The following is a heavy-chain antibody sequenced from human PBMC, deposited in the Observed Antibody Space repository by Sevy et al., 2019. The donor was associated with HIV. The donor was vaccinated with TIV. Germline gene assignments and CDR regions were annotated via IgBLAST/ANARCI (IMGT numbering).Heavy chain of an antibody. CDR3: ASHYYDSTGYYYPLDY. J-gene: IGHJ4*02. CDR1: GFTFSTYA. D-gene: IGHD3-22*01. Sequence: GGSLRLSCTASGFTFSTYAMYWVRQAPGKGLEWVAVISYDGNNKDYADSVKGRFTVSKDNSKNTLYRQMNSLGAEDTAVYYCASHYYDSTGYYYPLDYWGQGTLVTVSS. V-gene: IGHV3-30*04. CDR2: ISYDGNNK.